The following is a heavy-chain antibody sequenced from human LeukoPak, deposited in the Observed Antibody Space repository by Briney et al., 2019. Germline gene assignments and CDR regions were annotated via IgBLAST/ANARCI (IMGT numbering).Heavy chain of an antibody. V-gene: IGHV4-39*01. J-gene: IGHJ5*02. CDR3: ARLYGDYA. D-gene: IGHD4-17*01. CDR1: GGSISSSSYY. Sequence: SETLSLTCTVSGGSISSSSYYWGWIRQPPGKGLEWIGSIYYSGSTYYNPSLKSRVTISVDTSKNQFSLKLSSVTAADTAVYYCARLYGDYAWGQGTLVTVSS. CDR2: IYYSGST.